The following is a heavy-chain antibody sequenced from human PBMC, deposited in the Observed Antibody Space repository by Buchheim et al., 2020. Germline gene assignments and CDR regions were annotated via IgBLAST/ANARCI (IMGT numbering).Heavy chain of an antibody. V-gene: IGHV4-59*01. Sequence: QVQLQESGPGLVKVSETLSLTCAVSGSPISGYYWSWIRQYPGRGLEFVGFVHYTGHTNYNPSLKSRVTMSLDTYKNQISLSLTSLTPADTAVYYCARSPGGIGGLYYFANWGHGTL. J-gene: IGHJ4*01. CDR3: ARSPGGIGGLYYFAN. D-gene: IGHD3-16*01. CDR1: GSPISGYY. CDR2: VHYTGHT.